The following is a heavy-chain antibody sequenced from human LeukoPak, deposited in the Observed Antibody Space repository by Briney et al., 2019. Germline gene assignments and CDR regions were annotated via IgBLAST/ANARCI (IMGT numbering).Heavy chain of an antibody. J-gene: IGHJ3*02. CDR1: GGSISSSSYY. CDR2: IYYSGST. V-gene: IGHV4-39*07. Sequence: SETLSLTCTVSGGSISSSSYYWVWIRHPPGKGLEWIGSIYYSGSTYSNPSLKSRVTISVVTSKNQLSLKLRSVTAADTAVYYCARETRDYYDSSGYYPKIDYAFDIWGQGTMVTVSS. D-gene: IGHD3-22*01. CDR3: ARETRDYYDSSGYYPKIDYAFDI.